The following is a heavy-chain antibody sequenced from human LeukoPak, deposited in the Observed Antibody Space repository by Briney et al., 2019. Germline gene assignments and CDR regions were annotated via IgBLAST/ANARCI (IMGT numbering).Heavy chain of an antibody. D-gene: IGHD4-17*01. CDR1: GYTLTELS. CDR2: FDPEDGET. CDR3: ATTQMTTVTTGHSFDP. V-gene: IGHV1-24*01. Sequence: ASVKVSCKVSGYTLTELSMHWVRQAPGKGLEWMGGFDPEDGETIYAQKFQGRVTMTEDTSTDTAYMELSSLRSEDTAVYYCATTQMTTVTTGHSFDPWGQGTLVTVSS. J-gene: IGHJ5*02.